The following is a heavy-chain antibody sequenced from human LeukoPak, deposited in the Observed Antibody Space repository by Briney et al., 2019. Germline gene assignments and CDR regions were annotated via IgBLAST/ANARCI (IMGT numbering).Heavy chain of an antibody. D-gene: IGHD6-6*01. V-gene: IGHV3-21*01. J-gene: IGHJ4*02. CDR3: ARGLSGYASSLGY. CDR1: GFTFSSYG. Sequence: GGSLRLSCAASGFTFSSYGINWVRQAPGKGLEWVSSISSSSSYIYYADSVKGRFTISRDNAKNSLYLQMNSLRAEDTAVYYCARGLSGYASSLGYWGQGTLVTVSA. CDR2: ISSSSSYI.